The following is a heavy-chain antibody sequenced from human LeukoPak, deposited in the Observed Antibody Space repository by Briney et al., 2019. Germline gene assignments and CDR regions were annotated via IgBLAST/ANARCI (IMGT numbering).Heavy chain of an antibody. V-gene: IGHV3-20*01. CDR3: ATQYNWFDP. Sequence: RPGGSLRLSCAASGFTFDDYGMSWVRHAPGKGLEWVSGINWNGGSTGYADSVKGRFTISRDNAKNSLYLQMNSLYCARGGWEWLATQYNWFDPWGQGTLVTVSS. CDR1: GFTFDDYG. J-gene: IGHJ5*02. D-gene: IGHD6-19*01. CDR2: INWNGGST.